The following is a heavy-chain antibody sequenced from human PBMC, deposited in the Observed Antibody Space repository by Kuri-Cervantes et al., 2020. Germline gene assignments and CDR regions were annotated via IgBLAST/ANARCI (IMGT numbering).Heavy chain of an antibody. CDR1: GFTFSSYG. Sequence: LSLTCAASGFTFSSYGMHWVRQAPGKGLEWVAVISYDGSNKYYADSVKGRFTISRDNSKNTLYLQMNSLRAEDTAVYYCAREGMLWFGAQGWFDPWGQGTLVTVSS. J-gene: IGHJ5*02. CDR2: ISYDGSNK. CDR3: AREGMLWFGAQGWFDP. V-gene: IGHV3-30*19. D-gene: IGHD3-10*01.